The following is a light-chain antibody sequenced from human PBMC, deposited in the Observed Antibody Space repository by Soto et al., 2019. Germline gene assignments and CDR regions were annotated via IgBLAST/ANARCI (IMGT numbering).Light chain of an antibody. J-gene: IGLJ2*01. Sequence: SYELTQPPSVSVAPGKTARIPCGGDNIGSKSVHWYQQKPGQAPVLVIYYDSDRPSGIPERFSGSNSGNTATLTISRVEAGDEADYYCQVWDTSSEHVVFGGGTKLTV. CDR1: NIGSKS. V-gene: IGLV3-21*04. CDR3: QVWDTSSEHVV. CDR2: YDS.